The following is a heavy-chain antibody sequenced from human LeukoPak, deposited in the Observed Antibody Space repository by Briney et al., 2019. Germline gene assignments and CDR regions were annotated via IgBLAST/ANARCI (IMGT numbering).Heavy chain of an antibody. CDR3: ASGWRPYYYDSSGLRVGFDY. CDR2: ISYDGSNK. CDR1: GFTFSSYA. J-gene: IGHJ4*02. V-gene: IGHV3-30*04. D-gene: IGHD3-22*01. Sequence: GGSLRLSCAASGFTFSSYAMHWVRQAPGKGLEWVAVISYDGSNKYYADSVKSRFTISRDNSKNTLYLQMNSLRAEDTAVYYCASGWRPYYYDSSGLRVGFDYWGQGTLVTVSS.